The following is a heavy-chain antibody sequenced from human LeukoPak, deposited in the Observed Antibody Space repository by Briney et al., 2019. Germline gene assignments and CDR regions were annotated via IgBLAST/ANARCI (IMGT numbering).Heavy chain of an antibody. D-gene: IGHD3-22*01. CDR1: GYTFISYG. V-gene: IGHV1-18*01. J-gene: IGHJ3*02. CDR2: ISAYNGNT. CDR3: ARDRRSYDSSRSQAFDI. Sequence: VASVKVSCKASGYTFISYGISTVRQAPGQGLEWMGWISAYNGNTNYAQKLQGRVTMTTDTSTSTAYMELRSLRSDDTAVYYCARDRRSYDSSRSQAFDIWGQGTMVTVSS.